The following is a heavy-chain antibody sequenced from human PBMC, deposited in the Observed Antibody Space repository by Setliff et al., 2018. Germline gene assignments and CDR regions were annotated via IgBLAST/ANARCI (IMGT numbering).Heavy chain of an antibody. CDR3: ARAISGWYSAHYYYMDV. D-gene: IGHD6-19*01. CDR2: IYTSWST. V-gene: IGHV4-61*09. Sequence: SETLSLTCTVSGGSVGSDFSYWTWIRQPAGKGLEWIGQIYTSWSTNYNPSLKSRVTISVDTSKAQFSLKLSSVTAADSAVYYCARAISGWYSAHYYYMDVWGKGTTVTVS. CDR1: GGSVGSDFSY. J-gene: IGHJ6*03.